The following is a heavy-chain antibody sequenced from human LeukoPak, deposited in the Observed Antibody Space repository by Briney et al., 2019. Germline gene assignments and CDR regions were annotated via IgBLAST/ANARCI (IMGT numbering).Heavy chain of an antibody. D-gene: IGHD6-13*01. CDR3: ATTVSAGTYRYFQH. Sequence: ASVKVSCKASGYIFTTYAMHWVRQAPGQGLEWMGWINAGIGNTKYLQKFQGRVTITRDTSANIAYMELSSLRSEDTAVYYCATTVSAGTYRYFQHWGQGTLVTVSS. CDR1: GYIFTTYA. J-gene: IGHJ1*01. CDR2: INAGIGNT. V-gene: IGHV1-3*01.